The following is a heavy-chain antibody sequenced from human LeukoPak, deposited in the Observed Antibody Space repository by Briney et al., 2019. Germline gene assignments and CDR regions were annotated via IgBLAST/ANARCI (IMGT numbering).Heavy chain of an antibody. CDR1: GGTFSSYA. J-gene: IGHJ4*02. V-gene: IGHV1-69*01. Sequence: SSVKVSCKASGGTFSSYAISWVRQAPGQGLEWMGGIIPIFGTANYAQKFQGRVTITADESTSTAYMELSSLRSEDTAVYYCAREGSSGWYDPLEFDYWGQGTLVTVSS. D-gene: IGHD6-19*01. CDR3: AREGSSGWYDPLEFDY. CDR2: IIPIFGTA.